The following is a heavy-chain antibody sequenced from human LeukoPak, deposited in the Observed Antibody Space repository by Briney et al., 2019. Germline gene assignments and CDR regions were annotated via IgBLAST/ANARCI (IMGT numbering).Heavy chain of an antibody. CDR3: ARALGTTDNY. Sequence: GGSLRLSCAASGFTVSSNHMSWVRQAPGKGLEWVSVIYSGGSTYDADSVKGRFTISRDNLKNTLCLQMNSLRAEDTAVYYCARALGTTDNYWGQGTLVTVSS. V-gene: IGHV3-53*01. D-gene: IGHD1-1*01. CDR2: IYSGGST. J-gene: IGHJ4*02. CDR1: GFTVSSNH.